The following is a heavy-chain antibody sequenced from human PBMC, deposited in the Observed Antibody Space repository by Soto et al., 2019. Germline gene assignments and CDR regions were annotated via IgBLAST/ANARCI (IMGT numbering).Heavy chain of an antibody. CDR1: GFTFSSYA. V-gene: IGHV3-64D*06. D-gene: IGHD5-18*01. J-gene: IGHJ6*02. Sequence: GSLRLSCSASGFTFSSYAMHWVRQAPGKGLEYVSGINTNGGSTHYADSVKGRFTISRDNSKNTLYLQMSSLRAEDTAVYYCARHLLDTAMEGMDVWGQGTAVTVSS. CDR3: ARHLLDTAMEGMDV. CDR2: INTNGGST.